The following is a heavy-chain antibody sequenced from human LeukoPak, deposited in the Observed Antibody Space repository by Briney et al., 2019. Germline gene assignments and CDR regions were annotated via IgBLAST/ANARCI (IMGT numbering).Heavy chain of an antibody. D-gene: IGHD2-21*02. J-gene: IGHJ4*02. V-gene: IGHV3-30-3*01. CDR1: GFTFSSYA. Sequence: GGSLRLSCAASGFTFSSYAMHWVRQAPGKGLEWVAVISYDGSNKYYADSVKGRFTISRDNSKNTLYLQMNSLRAEDTAVYYCARDRAAYCGGDCYSGVGYWGQGTLVTVSS. CDR3: ARDRAAYCGGDCYSGVGY. CDR2: ISYDGSNK.